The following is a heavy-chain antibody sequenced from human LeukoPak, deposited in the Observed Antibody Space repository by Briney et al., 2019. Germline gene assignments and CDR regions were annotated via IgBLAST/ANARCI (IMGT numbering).Heavy chain of an antibody. Sequence: PGGSLRLSCAASGFTFSNYAMSWVRQAPGKGLEWVSGMNGSGTSTNYADSVKGRFTISRDNSKSTLYLQMNSLRAEDTAVYYCAKGNHYYDSSGFYDYWGQGTLVTVSS. CDR2: MNGSGTST. V-gene: IGHV3-23*01. CDR1: GFTFSNYA. J-gene: IGHJ4*02. CDR3: AKGNHYYDSSGFYDY. D-gene: IGHD3-22*01.